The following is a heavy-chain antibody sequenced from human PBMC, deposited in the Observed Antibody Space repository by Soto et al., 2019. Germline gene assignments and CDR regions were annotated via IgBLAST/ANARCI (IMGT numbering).Heavy chain of an antibody. CDR2: IIPIFGTA. V-gene: IGHV1-69*13. CDR1: GGTFSSYA. D-gene: IGHD2-15*01. CDR3: ARDSSGGISYYYYGMDV. J-gene: IGHJ6*02. Sequence: SVKVSCKASGGTFSSYAISWVRQAPGQGLEWMGGIIPIFGTANYAQKFQGRVTITADESTSTAYMELSSLRSEDTAVYYCARDSSGGISYYYYGMDVWGQGTTVTSP.